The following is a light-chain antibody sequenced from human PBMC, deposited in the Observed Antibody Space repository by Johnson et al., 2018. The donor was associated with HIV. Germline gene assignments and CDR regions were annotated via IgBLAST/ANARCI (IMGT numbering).Light chain of an antibody. J-gene: IGLJ1*01. CDR2: DNN. CDR3: GTWDSSLTSYV. Sequence: QSVLTQPPSVSAAPGQKVTISCSGSSSNIGKNYVSWYQSLPGTAPKLLIYDNNKRPSGIPGRFSGSKSGPSATLGITGLQTGDEADYYCGTWDSSLTSYVFGAGTKVTVL. CDR1: SSNIGKNY. V-gene: IGLV1-51*01.